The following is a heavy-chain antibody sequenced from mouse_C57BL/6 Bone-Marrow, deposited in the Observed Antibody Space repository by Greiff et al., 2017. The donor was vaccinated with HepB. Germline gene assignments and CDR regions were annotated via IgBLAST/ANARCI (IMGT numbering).Heavy chain of an antibody. CDR3: TTPVITTASPPSAY. Sequence: VQLQQSGAELVRPGASVKLSCTASGFNIKDDYMHWVKQRPEQGLEWIGWIDPENGDTEYASKFQGEATITADTSSNTAYLQLSSLTSEDTAVYYCTTPVITTASPPSAYWGQGTLVTVSA. J-gene: IGHJ3*01. D-gene: IGHD1-2*01. CDR2: IDPENGDT. V-gene: IGHV14-4*01. CDR1: GFNIKDDY.